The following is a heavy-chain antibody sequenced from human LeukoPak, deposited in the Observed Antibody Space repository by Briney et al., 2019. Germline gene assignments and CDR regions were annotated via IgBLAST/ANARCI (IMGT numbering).Heavy chain of an antibody. D-gene: IGHD2-15*01. V-gene: IGHV1-69*05. CDR2: IIPLFRST. Sequence: GASVKVSCKASGDTFRNYALSWVRQAPGQGLEWMGRIIPLFRSTNYAQKFQDRVTVTTDESTSTAYMVLSRLTSEDTAVYYCARGCSGDKCYLLEDNWFDSWGQGTPVTVSS. CDR3: ARGCSGDKCYLLEDNWFDS. CDR1: GDTFRNYA. J-gene: IGHJ5*01.